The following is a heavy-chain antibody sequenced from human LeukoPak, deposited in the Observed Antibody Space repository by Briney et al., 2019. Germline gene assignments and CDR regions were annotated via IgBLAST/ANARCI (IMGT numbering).Heavy chain of an antibody. CDR1: GFTFSDYY. CDR2: ISSSGSTI. CDR3: ASLVATTPLYYMDV. V-gene: IGHV3-11*04. J-gene: IGHJ6*03. D-gene: IGHD5-12*01. Sequence: GGSLRLSCAASGFTFSDYYMSWIRQAPGKGLEWVSYISSSGSTIYYADSVKGRFTISRDNAKNPLYLQMNSLRAEDTAVYYCASLVATTPLYYMDVWGKGTTVTVSS.